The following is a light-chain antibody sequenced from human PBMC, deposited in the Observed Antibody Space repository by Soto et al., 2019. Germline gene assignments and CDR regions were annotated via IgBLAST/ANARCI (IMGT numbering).Light chain of an antibody. CDR2: GGS. Sequence: QSALSQPASVSRSPGQSINISCTGTSNDVGRTNLVSWYQQHPGKAHNLIIYGGSRRPSGVSGRFSGSKSGNTASLTISGLQAEDEADYYCCSFAGSSTFYVFGTGTKVTVL. J-gene: IGLJ1*01. CDR1: SNDVGRTNL. CDR3: CSFAGSSTFYV. V-gene: IGLV2-23*01.